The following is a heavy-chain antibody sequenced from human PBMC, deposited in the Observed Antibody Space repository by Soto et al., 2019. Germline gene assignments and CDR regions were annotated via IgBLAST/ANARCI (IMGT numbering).Heavy chain of an antibody. Sequence: QVQLVESGGGLVKPGGSLRLSCAASGFTFSDYYMSWIRQAPGKGLEWVSYISSSGSTIYYADSVKGQFTISRDNAKNSLYLQMNSLRAEDTAVYYCARMDVLRFLEWANYYYYGMDVWGQGTTVTVSS. J-gene: IGHJ6*02. V-gene: IGHV3-11*01. CDR2: ISSSGSTI. CDR1: GFTFSDYY. D-gene: IGHD3-3*01. CDR3: ARMDVLRFLEWANYYYYGMDV.